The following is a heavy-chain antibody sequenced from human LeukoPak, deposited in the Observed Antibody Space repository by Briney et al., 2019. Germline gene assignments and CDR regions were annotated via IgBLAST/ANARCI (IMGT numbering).Heavy chain of an antibody. D-gene: IGHD6-19*01. V-gene: IGHV4-39*07. CDR2: IYHSGST. Sequence: PSETLSLTCTVSGGSISSSSYYWGWIRQPPGKGLEWIGSIYHSGSTYYNPSLKSRVTISVDTSKNQFSLKLSSVTAADTAVYYCAREVGGSSGREHDPWGQGTLVTVSS. CDR1: GGSISSSSYY. CDR3: AREVGGSSGREHDP. J-gene: IGHJ5*02.